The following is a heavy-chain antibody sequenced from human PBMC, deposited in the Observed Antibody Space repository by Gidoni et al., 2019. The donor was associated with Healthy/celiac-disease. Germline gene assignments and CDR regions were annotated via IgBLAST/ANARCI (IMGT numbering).Heavy chain of an antibody. CDR2: IYYSGST. D-gene: IGHD2-15*01. Sequence: QVQLQESGPGLVKPSETLSLTCTVSGGSISSYYWSWIRQPPGKGLEWIGYIYYSGSTNYNPSLKSRVTISVDTSKNQFSLKLSSVTAADTAVYYCARDFGGSYYYYGMDVWGQGTTVTVSS. CDR1: GGSISSYY. J-gene: IGHJ6*02. CDR3: ARDFGGSYYYYGMDV. V-gene: IGHV4-59*01.